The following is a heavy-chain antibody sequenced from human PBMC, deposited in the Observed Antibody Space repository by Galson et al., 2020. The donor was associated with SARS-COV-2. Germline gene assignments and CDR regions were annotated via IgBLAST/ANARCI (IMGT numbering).Heavy chain of an antibody. V-gene: IGHV4-61*02. J-gene: IGHJ4*02. Sequence: SETLSLTCTASGGSISNSSYYWSWIRQPAGKGLDWMGRIYTSGSTNYNPSLKSRVTISVDTSKNQFSLKLSTVTAADTAVYYCARESRWELYGDHWGQGTLGTVSS. CDR2: IYTSGST. CDR1: GGSISNSSYY. D-gene: IGHD1-26*01. CDR3: ARESRWELYGDH.